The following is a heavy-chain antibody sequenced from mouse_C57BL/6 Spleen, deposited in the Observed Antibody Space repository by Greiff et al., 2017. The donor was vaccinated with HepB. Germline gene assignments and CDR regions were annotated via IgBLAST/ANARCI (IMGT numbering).Heavy chain of an antibody. CDR3: ARRATVVEAMDY. J-gene: IGHJ4*01. V-gene: IGHV1-82*01. Sequence: QVQLQQSVPELVKPGASVKISCKASGYAFSSSWMNWVKQRPGKGLEWIGRIYPGDGDTNYNGKFKGKATLTADKSSSTAYMQLSSLTSEDSAVYFCARRATVVEAMDYWGQGTSVTVSS. CDR1: GYAFSSSW. D-gene: IGHD1-1*01. CDR2: IYPGDGDT.